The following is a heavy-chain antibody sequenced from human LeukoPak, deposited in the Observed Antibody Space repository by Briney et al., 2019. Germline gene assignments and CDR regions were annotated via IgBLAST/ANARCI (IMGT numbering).Heavy chain of an antibody. CDR2: ISGSGADT. J-gene: IGHJ4*02. CDR3: AKQLDSGNYYPTGDDY. V-gene: IGHV3-23*01. CDR1: GFTLSSYA. Sequence: SGGSLRFSCAASGFTLSSYATTWVRQAPGKGLEWVSAISGSGADTYYADSVKGRFTISRDTSKNTVYLQMNSLRDEDTAVYYCAKQLDSGNYYPTGDDYWGQGTLVTVSS. D-gene: IGHD3-10*01.